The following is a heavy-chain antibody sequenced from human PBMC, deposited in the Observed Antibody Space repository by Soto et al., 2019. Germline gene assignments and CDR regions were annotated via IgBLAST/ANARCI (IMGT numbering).Heavy chain of an antibody. CDR2: INPSGGST. CDR1: GYTFTSYY. J-gene: IGHJ6*02. Sequence: ALVKVSFKASGYTFTSYYMHWVRQAPGQGLEWMGIINPSGGSTSYAQKFQGRVTMTRDTSTSTVYMELSSLRSEDTAVYYCARDRVLLANYYYYGMDVWGQGTTVTVSS. V-gene: IGHV1-46*01. D-gene: IGHD3-3*02. CDR3: ARDRVLLANYYYYGMDV.